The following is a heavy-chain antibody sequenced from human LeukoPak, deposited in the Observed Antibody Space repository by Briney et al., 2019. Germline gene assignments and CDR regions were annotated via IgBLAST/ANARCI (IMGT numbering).Heavy chain of an antibody. V-gene: IGHV3-53*01. J-gene: IGHJ4*02. CDR1: GFTVRRNY. D-gene: IGHD6-25*01. CDR3: ARQQRLDPFFGY. Sequence: GGSLRLSCAASGFTVRRNYMSWVRQAPGRGLEWVSVIYSGGNTYYADSVKGRFTISRDNSKNTLYLQMNSLRAEDTAMYYCARQQRLDPFFGYWGQGTLVTVSS. CDR2: IYSGGNT.